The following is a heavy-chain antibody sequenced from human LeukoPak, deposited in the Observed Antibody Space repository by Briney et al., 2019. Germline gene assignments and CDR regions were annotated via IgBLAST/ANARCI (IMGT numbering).Heavy chain of an antibody. CDR1: GGSFSGYY. D-gene: IGHD5-24*01. CDR3: ARSTCKPRRDGYTGRNYYYYYMDV. V-gene: IGHV4-34*01. Sequence: PSETLSLTCAVYGGSFSGYYWSWIRQPPGKGLEWIGEINHSGSTNYNPSLKSRVTISVDTSKNQFSLKLSSVTAADTAVYYCARSTCKPRRDGYTGRNYYYYYMDVWGKGTTVTVSS. CDR2: INHSGST. J-gene: IGHJ6*03.